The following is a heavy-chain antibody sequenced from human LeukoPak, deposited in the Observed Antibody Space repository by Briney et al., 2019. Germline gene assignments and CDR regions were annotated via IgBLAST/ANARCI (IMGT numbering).Heavy chain of an antibody. V-gene: IGHV3-7*04. CDR2: IKEDGSEK. D-gene: IGHD3-9*01. J-gene: IGHJ1*01. CDR1: GFTFSSQW. CDR3: ARGADWLGFRTHAEYFQH. Sequence: GGSLRLSCAASGFTFSSQWMSWVRQAPGKGLEWVANIKEDGSEKSYVDSVKGRFTISRDNAKNSLYLQMNSLRAEDTAVYYCARGADWLGFRTHAEYFQHWGQGTLVTVSS.